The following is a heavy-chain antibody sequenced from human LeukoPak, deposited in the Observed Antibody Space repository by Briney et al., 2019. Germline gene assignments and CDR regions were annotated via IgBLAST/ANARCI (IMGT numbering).Heavy chain of an antibody. Sequence: ASVKVSCKASGYTFTSYDINWVRQATGQGLEWMGWMNPNSGNTGYAQKFQGRVTMTRNTSISTAYMELSSLRSEDTAVYYCAKDRIELHYDFWSGEIFDYWGQGTLVTVSS. CDR2: MNPNSGNT. D-gene: IGHD3-3*01. CDR1: GYTFTSYD. V-gene: IGHV1-8*01. CDR3: AKDRIELHYDFWSGEIFDY. J-gene: IGHJ4*02.